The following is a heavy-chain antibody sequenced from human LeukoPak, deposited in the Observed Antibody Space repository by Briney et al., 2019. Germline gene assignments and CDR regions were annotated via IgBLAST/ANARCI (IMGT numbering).Heavy chain of an antibody. CDR2: INHSGST. CDR3: ARASLVGATTFEY. CDR1: GGSFSGYY. D-gene: IGHD1-26*01. J-gene: IGHJ4*02. V-gene: IGHV4-34*01. Sequence: SETLSLTCAVYGGSFSGYYWSWIRQPPGKGLEWIGEINHSGSTNYNPSLKSRVTISVDTSKNQFSLQLNSVTPEDTAVYYCARASLVGATTFEYWGQGTLVTVSS.